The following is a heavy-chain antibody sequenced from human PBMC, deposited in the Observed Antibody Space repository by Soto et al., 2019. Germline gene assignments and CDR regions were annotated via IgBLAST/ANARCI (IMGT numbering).Heavy chain of an antibody. CDR1: GFTFSSYG. Sequence: QVQLVESGGGVVQPGRSLRLSCAASGFTFSSYGMHWVRQVPGKGLEWVAVIWYDGSNKYYADSVKGRFTISRDNSKNTLYLQMNSLRAEDTAVYYCARDPGIAVADTYYFDYWGQGTLVTVSS. D-gene: IGHD6-19*01. J-gene: IGHJ4*02. CDR3: ARDPGIAVADTYYFDY. V-gene: IGHV3-33*01. CDR2: IWYDGSNK.